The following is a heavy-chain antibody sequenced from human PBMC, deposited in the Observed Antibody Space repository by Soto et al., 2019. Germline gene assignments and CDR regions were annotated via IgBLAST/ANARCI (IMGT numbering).Heavy chain of an antibody. Sequence: SVKVSCKASGYTFTSYYMHWVRQAPGQGLEWMGIINPSGGSTSYAQKFQGRVTMTRDTSTSTVYMELSSLRSEDTAVYYCAFYYYDSSGYQYDAFDIWGQGTMVTVSS. CDR1: GYTFTSYY. CDR3: AFYYYDSSGYQYDAFDI. CDR2: INPSGGST. J-gene: IGHJ3*02. D-gene: IGHD3-22*01. V-gene: IGHV1-46*01.